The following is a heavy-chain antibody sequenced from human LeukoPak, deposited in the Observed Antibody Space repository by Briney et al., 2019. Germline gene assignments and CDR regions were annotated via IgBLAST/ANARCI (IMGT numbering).Heavy chain of an antibody. CDR3: ATHGYSELRYFDWSTNE. Sequence: GGSLRLSCAASGFTFSSNWMSWVRQAPGKGPEWVANMNQDGSDKYYVDSVKGRFTISRDNAKKSLYLQMDSLRAEDTAVYYCATHGYSELRYFDWSTNEWGQGTLVTVSS. CDR2: MNQDGSDK. V-gene: IGHV3-7*01. CDR1: GFTFSSNW. D-gene: IGHD3-9*01. J-gene: IGHJ4*02.